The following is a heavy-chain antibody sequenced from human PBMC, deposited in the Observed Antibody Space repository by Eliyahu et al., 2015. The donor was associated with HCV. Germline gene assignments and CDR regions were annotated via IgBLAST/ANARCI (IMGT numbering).Heavy chain of an antibody. Sequence: EVQLVESGGGLVKPGGSLRXSCAASGFTFXRXXMXWVRXAPGKGLEWVSSISSSSSYIYYADSVKGRFTISRDNAKNSLYLQMNSLRAEDTAVYYCARWPEPQGYCSGGSCYEDYYYYMDVWGKGTTVTVSS. CDR3: ARWPEPQGYCSGGSCYEDYYYYMDV. J-gene: IGHJ6*03. CDR1: GFTFXRXX. V-gene: IGHV3-21*01. CDR2: ISSSSSYI. D-gene: IGHD2-15*01.